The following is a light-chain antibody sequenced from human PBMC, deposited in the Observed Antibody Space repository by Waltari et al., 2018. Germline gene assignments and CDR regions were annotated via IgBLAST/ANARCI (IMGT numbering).Light chain of an antibody. CDR3: QQYNHWPET. J-gene: IGKJ1*01. V-gene: IGKV3-15*01. CDR2: GAS. CDR1: QSVSSN. Sequence: EIVMTQSPATLSVSPGERATLSCRASQSVSSNLAWYQQKPCQPPRLLIYGASTRATAIPVRFSGSGSGTEFTLPISSLQSEDCAVYYCQQYNHWPETFGQGTKVEI.